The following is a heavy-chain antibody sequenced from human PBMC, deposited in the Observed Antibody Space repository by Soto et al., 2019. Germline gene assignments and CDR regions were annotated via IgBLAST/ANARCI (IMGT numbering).Heavy chain of an antibody. V-gene: IGHV5-51*01. J-gene: IGHJ3*02. CDR1: WYSFTSHL. CDR3: ATPYYDSSGSPPNPNAFDI. Sequence: PGGSLKISCKGSWYSFTSHLIGWVGPMPRKRLEWMGIIYPGDSDTRYSPSFQGQVTISADKSISTAYLQWSSLKASDTAMYYCATPYYDSSGSPPNPNAFDIWGRGTMVTVSS. D-gene: IGHD3-22*01. CDR2: IYPGDSDT.